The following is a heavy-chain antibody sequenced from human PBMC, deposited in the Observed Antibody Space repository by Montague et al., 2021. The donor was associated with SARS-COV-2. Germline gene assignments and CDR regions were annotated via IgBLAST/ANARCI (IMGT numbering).Heavy chain of an antibody. CDR1: GGSISSSNW. CDR3: ARHPQQLVLRYWYFGL. V-gene: IGHV4-4*02. D-gene: IGHD6-13*01. CDR2: ISHSGRT. J-gene: IGHJ2*01. Sequence: SETLSLTCAVSGGSISSSNWWNWVRPSPGKVLEWIGEISHSGRTNYNPSLKSRVTISVDNSKNQSSLNLTSLTAADTALYYCARHPQQLVLRYWYFGLWGRGTLVTVSA.